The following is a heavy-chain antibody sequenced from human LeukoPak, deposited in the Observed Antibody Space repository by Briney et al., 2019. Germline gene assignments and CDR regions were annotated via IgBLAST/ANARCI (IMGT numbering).Heavy chain of an antibody. CDR2: ISSSSSYT. J-gene: IGHJ6*02. CDR3: ARDRFGSGPYYYGMDV. V-gene: IGHV3-11*05. CDR1: GFTFSDYY. Sequence: KPGGSLRLSCAASGFTFSDYYMSWIRQAPGKGLEWVSYISSSSSYTNYADSVKGRFTISRDNAKNSLYLQMNSLRAEDTAVYYCARDRFGSGPYYYGMDVWGQGTTVTVSS. D-gene: IGHD3-10*01.